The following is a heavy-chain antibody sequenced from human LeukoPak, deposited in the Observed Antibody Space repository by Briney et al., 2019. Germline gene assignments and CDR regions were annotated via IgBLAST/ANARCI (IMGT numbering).Heavy chain of an antibody. J-gene: IGHJ4*02. CDR3: ARGPYSSSWDEDY. D-gene: IGHD6-13*01. V-gene: IGHV1-46*01. Sequence: ASVKVSCKASGYTFTNYYMHWVRQAPGQGLEWMGIINPSGGRTSYAQNFQGSVTMTRDTSTSTVYMEVSSLRSEDTAVYYCARGPYSSSWDEDYWGQGTLVTVSS. CDR2: INPSGGRT. CDR1: GYTFTNYY.